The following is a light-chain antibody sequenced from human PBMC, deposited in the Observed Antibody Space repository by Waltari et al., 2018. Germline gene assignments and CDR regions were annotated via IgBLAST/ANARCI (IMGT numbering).Light chain of an antibody. V-gene: IGKV3-15*01. CDR1: QNVHGN. Sequence: EIVIPQSPAILSVYPGEKVLRTCRVSQNVHGNLDWYQQKPGQAPRRVIYGTAVRAPGVPDRFSCSGSGTEFTLAISSLQSEGFAHYYCQQYNNWPPQCSFGQGTKLEI. CDR3: QQYNNWPPQCS. CDR2: GTA. J-gene: IGKJ2*02.